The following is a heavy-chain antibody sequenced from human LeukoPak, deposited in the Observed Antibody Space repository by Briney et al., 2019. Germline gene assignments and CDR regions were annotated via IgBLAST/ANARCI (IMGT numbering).Heavy chain of an antibody. D-gene: IGHD3-10*01. CDR2: IYHSGST. J-gene: IGHJ4*02. Sequence: SETLSLTCTVSGGPISSGGYYWSWIRQPPGKGLEWIGYIYHSGSTYYNPSLKSRVTISVDRSKNQFSLKLSSVTAADTAVYYCARGRRPGDYFDYWGQGTLVTVSS. CDR3: ARGRRPGDYFDY. V-gene: IGHV4-30-2*01. CDR1: GGPISSGGYY.